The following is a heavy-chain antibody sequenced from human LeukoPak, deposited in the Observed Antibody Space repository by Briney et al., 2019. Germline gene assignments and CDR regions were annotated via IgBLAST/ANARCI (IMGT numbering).Heavy chain of an antibody. CDR1: GYTFTSYD. CDR2: MNPNSGNT. V-gene: IGHV1-8*01. J-gene: IGHJ4*02. Sequence: ASVKVSCKASGYTFTSYDINWVRQATGQGLEWMGWMNPNSGNTGYAQKFQGRVTMTRNTSISTAYMELSSLRSEDTAVYYCARNMATTDWDFDYWGQGTLVTVSS. CDR3: ARNMATTDWDFDY. D-gene: IGHD5-24*01.